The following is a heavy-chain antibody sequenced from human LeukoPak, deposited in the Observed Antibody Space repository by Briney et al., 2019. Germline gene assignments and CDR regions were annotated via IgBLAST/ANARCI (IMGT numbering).Heavy chain of an antibody. CDR1: GYTFTSYG. J-gene: IGHJ4*02. V-gene: IGHV1-18*01. Sequence: ASVKVSCKASGYTFTSYGITWVRRAHGQGLEWLGWIRVYNGNTNYAKNFQDRVTMTTDTSTNTAYMELSSLRSEDTAVYYCAIPTYYYDSSALDWGQGTLVTVSS. CDR3: AIPTYYYDSSALD. D-gene: IGHD3-22*01. CDR2: IRVYNGNT.